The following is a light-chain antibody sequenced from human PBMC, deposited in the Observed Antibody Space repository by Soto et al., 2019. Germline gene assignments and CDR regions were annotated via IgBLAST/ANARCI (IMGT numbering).Light chain of an antibody. Sequence: EIVLTQSPGTLSLSPGERATLSCRASQSVSSSYLAWYQQKPGQAPRLLIYGASSRATGIPDRFSGSGSGTDFTLTISRVEPEDFAVYSCQQYGSSPLTFGQGTKVEMK. V-gene: IGKV3-20*01. J-gene: IGKJ1*01. CDR2: GAS. CDR1: QSVSSSY. CDR3: QQYGSSPLT.